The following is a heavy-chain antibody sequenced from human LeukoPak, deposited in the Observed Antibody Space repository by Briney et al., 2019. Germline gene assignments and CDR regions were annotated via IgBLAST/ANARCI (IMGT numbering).Heavy chain of an antibody. CDR2: IYPGGSDT. D-gene: IGHD2-15*01. V-gene: IGHV5-51*01. Sequence: GESLKISCKGSGYSFTSYWIGWVRQMPGKGLEWMGIIYPGGSDTRYSPSFQGQVTISADKSISTAYLQWSSLKASDTAMYYCARRPGYCSGGSCFTLGNWFDPWGQGTLVTVSS. J-gene: IGHJ5*02. CDR1: GYSFTSYW. CDR3: ARRPGYCSGGSCFTLGNWFDP.